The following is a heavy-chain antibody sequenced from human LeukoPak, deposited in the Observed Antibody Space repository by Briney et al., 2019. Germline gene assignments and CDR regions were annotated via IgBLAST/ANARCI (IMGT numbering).Heavy chain of an antibody. CDR1: GGTFSNCA. CDR2: IIPMFGTA. J-gene: IGHJ4*02. Sequence: SVKVSCKASGGTFSNCAISWVRQAPGQGLEWMGGIIPMFGTANYAQKFQGRVTITADESTSTAYMELSSLRSEDTAVYYCAREGVDTANWAFLFDYWGQGTLVTVSS. CDR3: AREGVDTANWAFLFDY. V-gene: IGHV1-69*13. D-gene: IGHD7-27*01.